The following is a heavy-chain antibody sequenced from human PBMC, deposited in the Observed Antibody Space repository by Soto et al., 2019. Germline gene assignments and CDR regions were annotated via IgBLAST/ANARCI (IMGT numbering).Heavy chain of an antibody. CDR1: GGTISSYA. CDR3: ARGFLGRWLQLGWFDP. J-gene: IGHJ5*02. Sequence: ASVKVSCKASGGTISSYAISWVRQAPGQGLEWMGWISAYNGNTNYAQKLQGRVTMTTDTSTSTAYMELRSLRSDDTAVYYCARGFLGRWLQLGWFDPWGQGTLVTVSS. D-gene: IGHD5-12*01. V-gene: IGHV1-18*01. CDR2: ISAYNGNT.